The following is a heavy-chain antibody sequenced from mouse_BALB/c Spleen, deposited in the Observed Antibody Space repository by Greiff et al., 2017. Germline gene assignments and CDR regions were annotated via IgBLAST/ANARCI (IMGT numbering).Heavy chain of an antibody. D-gene: IGHD2-1*01. CDR3: ARGGNYVYYFDY. V-gene: IGHV1-12*01. Sequence: QVQLQQPGAELVKPGASVKMSCKASGYTFTSYNMHWVKQTPGQGLEWIGAIYPGNGDTSYNQKFKGKATLTADNSSSTAYMQLSSLTSEASAVYYCARGGNYVYYFDYWGQGTTLTVAS. CDR2: IYPGNGDT. CDR1: GYTFTSYN. J-gene: IGHJ2*01.